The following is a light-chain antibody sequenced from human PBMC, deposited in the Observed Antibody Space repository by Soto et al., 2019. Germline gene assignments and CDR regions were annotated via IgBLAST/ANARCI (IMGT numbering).Light chain of an antibody. CDR1: SSNIGSNT. V-gene: IGLV1-44*01. Sequence: QPVLTQPPSASGTPGQRGTISCSGSSSNIGSNTVNWYQQLPGTAPKLLIYSNNQRPSGVPDRFSGSKSGTSASLAISGLQSEDEADYYCAAWDDSLNGLFGGGTKLTVL. CDR3: AAWDDSLNGL. CDR2: SNN. J-gene: IGLJ2*01.